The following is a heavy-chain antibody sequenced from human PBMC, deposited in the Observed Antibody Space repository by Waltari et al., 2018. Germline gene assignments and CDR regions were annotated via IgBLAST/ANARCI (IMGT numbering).Heavy chain of an antibody. Sequence: QVQLVQSGAEVKKPGASVKVSCKASGYTFTRYDINWVRQATGQGLEWMGWMNPNSGNTGYAQKFQGRVTITRNTSISTAYMELSSLRSEDTAVYYCARDVPSLEWPRGAFDIWGQGTMVTVSS. CDR2: MNPNSGNT. J-gene: IGHJ3*02. CDR3: ARDVPSLEWPRGAFDI. CDR1: GYTFTRYD. V-gene: IGHV1-8*03. D-gene: IGHD3-3*01.